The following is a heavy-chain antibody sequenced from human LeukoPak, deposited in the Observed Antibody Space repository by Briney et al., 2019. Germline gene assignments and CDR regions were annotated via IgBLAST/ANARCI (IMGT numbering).Heavy chain of an antibody. D-gene: IGHD2-21*01. J-gene: IGHJ6*01. CDR2: IRPYSGNT. Sequence: GASVKVSCKASGYTFTSYGISWVRQAPGQGLEWMGWIRPYSGNTNYAQKLQGRVTMTTDTSTGTAYMELRSLRSDDTAVYYCAREKVWGYSDRDGPYYGMDVWGKGPRSPSPQ. V-gene: IGHV1-18*04. CDR3: AREKVWGYSDRDGPYYGMDV. CDR1: GYTFTSYG.